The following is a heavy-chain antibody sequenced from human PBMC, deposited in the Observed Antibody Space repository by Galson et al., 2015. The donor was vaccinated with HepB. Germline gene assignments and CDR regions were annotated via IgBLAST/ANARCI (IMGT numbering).Heavy chain of an antibody. CDR1: GFTFSTYG. V-gene: IGHV3-30*18. D-gene: IGHD3-10*01. CDR2: ISYDERNI. CDR3: AKMVAMVRGVFDS. J-gene: IGHJ4*02. Sequence: SLRLSCAASGFTFSTYGMHWVRQAPGKGLEWVAAISYDERNIYYADSVKGRFTISRDNSKNTLYLQMNGLRAEDTAVYYCAKMVAMVRGVFDSWGQGTLVTVSS.